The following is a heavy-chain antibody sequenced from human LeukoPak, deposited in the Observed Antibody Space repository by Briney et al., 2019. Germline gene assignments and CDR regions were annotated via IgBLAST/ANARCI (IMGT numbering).Heavy chain of an antibody. CDR1: GYSFTNYW. D-gene: IGHD2-2*01. Sequence: RGESLKISCKGSGYSFTNYWIGWVRQMPGKGLEWMGIIYPGDSDTKYSPSFQGQVTISADKSISTAYLQWSSLKASDTAMYYRARRPGKYQPLPFDYWGQGTLVTVSS. V-gene: IGHV5-51*01. J-gene: IGHJ4*02. CDR2: IYPGDSDT. CDR3: ARRPGKYQPLPFDY.